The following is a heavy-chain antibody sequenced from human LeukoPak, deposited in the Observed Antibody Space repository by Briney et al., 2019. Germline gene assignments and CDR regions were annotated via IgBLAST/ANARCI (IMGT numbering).Heavy chain of an antibody. V-gene: IGHV3-23*01. CDR2: ISGGGGPT. J-gene: IGHJ4*02. CDR3: AKDPTYYSDTSGYYFDY. Sequence: PGGSLRLSCAASGFTFSSYAMSWVRQAPGKGLEWVSVISGGGGPTYYADSVKGRFTISRDNSKNTLYRQMNSLRAEDTAVYFCAKDPTYYSDTSGYYFDYWGQGTLVTVSS. CDR1: GFTFSSYA. D-gene: IGHD3-22*01.